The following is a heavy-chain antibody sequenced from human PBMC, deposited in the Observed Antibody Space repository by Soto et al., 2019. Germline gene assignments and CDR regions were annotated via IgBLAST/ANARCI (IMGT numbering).Heavy chain of an antibody. Sequence: GESLKISCKTSGYSFISYWVAWVRQLPGKGLEWMGTFYPGDSTSTYSPSFQGQVTISVDKSISTAYLQFSSLKASDTAMYDCARIIGYCRNNDCSWTFDIWGQGTMVTVSS. CDR2: FYPGDSTS. J-gene: IGHJ3*02. CDR1: GYSFISYW. D-gene: IGHD2-15*01. V-gene: IGHV5-51*01. CDR3: ARIIGYCRNNDCSWTFDI.